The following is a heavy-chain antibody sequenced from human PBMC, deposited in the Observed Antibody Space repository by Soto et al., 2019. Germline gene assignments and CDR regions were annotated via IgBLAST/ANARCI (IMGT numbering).Heavy chain of an antibody. CDR1: GFTFSSYA. CDR3: AKDPLQYSSSSPWFDP. J-gene: IGHJ5*02. D-gene: IGHD6-6*01. Sequence: GGSLRLSCAASGFTFSSYAMSWVRQAPGKGLEWVSAISGSGGSTYYADSVKGRFTISRDNSKNTLYLQMNSLRAEDTAVYYCAKDPLQYSSSSPWFDPWGQRTLVTVSS. V-gene: IGHV3-23*01. CDR2: ISGSGGST.